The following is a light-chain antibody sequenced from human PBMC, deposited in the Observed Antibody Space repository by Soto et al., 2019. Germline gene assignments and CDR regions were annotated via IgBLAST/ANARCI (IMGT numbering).Light chain of an antibody. V-gene: IGKV3-15*01. CDR1: QSVNSN. CDR2: GAS. J-gene: IGKJ1*01. Sequence: EIVMTQSPATLSVSPGERATLSCRASQSVNSNLAWYQQKPGQAPRLLIYGASTRVTGIPARFSGSGSGTEFTLSISSLQSEDFAVYYCQQYNNWLSWTFGQGTKVDI. CDR3: QQYNNWLSWT.